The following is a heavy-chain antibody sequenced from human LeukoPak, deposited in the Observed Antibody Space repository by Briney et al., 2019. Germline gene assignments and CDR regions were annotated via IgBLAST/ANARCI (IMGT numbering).Heavy chain of an antibody. CDR1: NYSISSGYY. V-gene: IGHV4-38-2*02. Sequence: SETLSLTCTVSNYSISSGYYWGWLRQPPGKGLEWIVRVYHSESNYYTQSLKSRLTISVHKSKNQFSLKLSSVTTADAAVYYCARDTSLFRAYDIWGQGTLVTVSS. CDR3: ARDTSLFRAYDI. J-gene: IGHJ3*02. CDR2: VYHSESN.